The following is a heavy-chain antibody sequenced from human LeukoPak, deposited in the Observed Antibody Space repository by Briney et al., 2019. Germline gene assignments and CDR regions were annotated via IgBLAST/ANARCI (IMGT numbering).Heavy chain of an antibody. CDR2: ISSSGSTI. V-gene: IGHV3-48*04. J-gene: IGHJ4*02. CDR3: ATSQGSWPDYFDY. D-gene: IGHD6-13*01. Sequence: GGSLRLSCAASGFIFSTYWMSWVRQAPGKGLEWVSYISSSGSTIYYADSVKGRFTTSRDNAKNSLYLQMNSLRAEDTAVYYCATSQGSWPDYFDYWGQGTLVTVSS. CDR1: GFIFSTYW.